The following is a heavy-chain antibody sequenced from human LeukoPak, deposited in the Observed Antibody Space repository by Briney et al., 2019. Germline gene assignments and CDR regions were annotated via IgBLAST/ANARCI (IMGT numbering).Heavy chain of an antibody. Sequence: SETLSLTCTVSRGSISSYYWNWIRQPAGKGLEWIGRLYSSGNSNYNPSLKSRVTMSVDTSKNQFSLKLTSVTAADTAVYYCAREKGGSYLVDYWGQGTLVTVSS. CDR1: RGSISSYY. CDR3: AREKGGSYLVDY. D-gene: IGHD1-26*01. CDR2: LYSSGNS. J-gene: IGHJ4*02. V-gene: IGHV4-4*07.